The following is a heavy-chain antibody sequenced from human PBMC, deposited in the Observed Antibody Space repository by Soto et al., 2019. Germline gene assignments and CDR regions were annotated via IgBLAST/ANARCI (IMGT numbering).Heavy chain of an antibody. J-gene: IGHJ6*02. Sequence: QVTLKESGPVLVKPTETLTLTCTVSGFSLSNARMGVSWIRQPPGKALEWLAHIFSNDEKSYSTSLKSRLTISKDTYQSQVVLTMTNMDPVDTATYYCARIWTTVTYDGMDVWGQGTTVTVSS. CDR2: IFSNDEK. CDR1: GFSLSNARMG. D-gene: IGHD4-17*01. CDR3: ARIWTTVTYDGMDV. V-gene: IGHV2-26*01.